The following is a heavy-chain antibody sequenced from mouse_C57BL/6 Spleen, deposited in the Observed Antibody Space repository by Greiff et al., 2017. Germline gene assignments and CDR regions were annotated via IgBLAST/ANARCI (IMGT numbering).Heavy chain of an antibody. J-gene: IGHJ3*01. CDR1: GYTFTDYY. CDR3: ARGEYGNYFAY. Sequence: EVQLQQSGPELVKPGASVKISCKASGYTFTDYYMHWVKQSHGKSLEWIGDINPNNGGTSYNQKFKGKATLTVDKSSSTAYMELRSLTSEDSAVYYCARGEYGNYFAYWGQGTLVTVSA. D-gene: IGHD2-1*01. V-gene: IGHV1-26*01. CDR2: INPNNGGT.